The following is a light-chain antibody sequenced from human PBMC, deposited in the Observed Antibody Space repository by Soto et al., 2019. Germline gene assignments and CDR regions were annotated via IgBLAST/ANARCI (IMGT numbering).Light chain of an antibody. Sequence: DIVMTQSPDSLAVSLGERATINCKSSQSVLYSSNNKNYLAWYQQKPGQPPKLLIYWSSTRESGVPDRFSGSGSGPDFTLTISSLQAEDVAVYYWQQHYSTPPYTFGQGTKLEIK. CDR1: QSVLYSSNNKNY. V-gene: IGKV4-1*01. CDR2: WSS. J-gene: IGKJ2*01. CDR3: QQHYSTPPYT.